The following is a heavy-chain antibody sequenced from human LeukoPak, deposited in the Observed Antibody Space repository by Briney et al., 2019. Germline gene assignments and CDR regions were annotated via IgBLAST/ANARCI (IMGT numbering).Heavy chain of an antibody. V-gene: IGHV3-72*01. CDR3: ARGPDYFDY. Sequence: GGSLTLSCAASGFTFSDHYMDCVRQAPGKGLEWVGRTRNKANSYTTEYAASVKGRFTISRDDSKNSLYLQMNSLKTEDTAVYYCARGPDYFDYWGQGTLVTVSS. CDR2: TRNKANSYTT. J-gene: IGHJ4*02. CDR1: GFTFSDHY.